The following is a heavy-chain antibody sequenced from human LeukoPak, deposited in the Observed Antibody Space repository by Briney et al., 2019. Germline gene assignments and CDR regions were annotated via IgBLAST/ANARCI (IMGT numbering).Heavy chain of an antibody. D-gene: IGHD2-8*01. CDR3: AREGPLYGTSSFDY. CDR2: TYHTGST. J-gene: IGHJ4*01. Sequence: SSETLSLTCSVSGGSINSGEHYWSWIRQPPGKGLEWIGYTYHTGSTFYNPSLKSRVTISLETSKNLFSLELASVTAADTAVYYCAREGPLYGTSSFDYWGRGALVTVSS. V-gene: IGHV4-30-4*01. CDR1: GGSINSGEHY.